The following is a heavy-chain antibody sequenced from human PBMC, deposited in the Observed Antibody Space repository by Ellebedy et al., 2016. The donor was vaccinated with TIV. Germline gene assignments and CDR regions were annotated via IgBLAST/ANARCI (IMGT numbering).Heavy chain of an antibody. CDR3: AKDREYSSYYYMGDGAFDF. CDR1: RFTFLSYA. J-gene: IGHJ3*01. CDR2: ISVSGDIT. V-gene: IGHV3-23*01. Sequence: GGSLSLSXPAPRFTFLSYARTWVRQAPGKGLEGVSLISVSGDITYYADSVKGRFTISRDNSKNTVFLQMNSLRAEDTAVYYCAKDREYSSYYYMGDGAFDFWGQGTVVTVSS. D-gene: IGHD6-6*01.